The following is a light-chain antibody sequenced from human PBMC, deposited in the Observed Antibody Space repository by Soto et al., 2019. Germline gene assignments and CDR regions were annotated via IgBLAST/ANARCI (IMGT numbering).Light chain of an antibody. CDR3: GAWDGSLTAGV. V-gene: IGLV1-51*01. Sequence: QSVLTQPPSVSAAPGQKVTISCSGSSSNIESNYVSWYQQLPGTAPKLLIYDNDKRPSGIPDRFSASKSGTSATLDITGLQSGDEADYYCGAWDGSLTAGVFGGGTKLTVL. J-gene: IGLJ3*02. CDR2: DND. CDR1: SSNIESNY.